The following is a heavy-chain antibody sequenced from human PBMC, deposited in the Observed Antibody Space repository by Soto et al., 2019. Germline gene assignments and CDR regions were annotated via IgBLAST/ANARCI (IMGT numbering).Heavy chain of an antibody. Sequence: GGSLRLSCAASGFTFSDHYTDWVRQAPGKGLEWVGRIRNKRKSYTTEYAASVRGRFTISRDDSDNSLYLQMNSLKTEDTAVYYCATARGDENYYYYFDYWGQGTLVTVSS. V-gene: IGHV3-72*01. CDR2: IRNKRKSYTT. D-gene: IGHD1-26*01. CDR3: ATARGDENYYYYFDY. J-gene: IGHJ4*02. CDR1: GFTFSDHY.